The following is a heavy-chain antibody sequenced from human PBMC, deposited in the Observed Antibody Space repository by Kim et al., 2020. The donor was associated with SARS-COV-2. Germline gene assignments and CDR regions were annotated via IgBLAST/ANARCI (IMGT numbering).Heavy chain of an antibody. CDR3: ASSVYSGWFDP. CDR2: IYYSGST. D-gene: IGHD3-16*02. Sequence: SETLSLTCTVSGGSISSYYWSWIRQPPGKGLEWIGYIYYSGSTNYNPSLKSRVTISVDTSKNQFSLKLSSVTAADTAVYYCASSVYSGWFDPWGQGTLVTVSS. V-gene: IGHV4-59*13. J-gene: IGHJ5*02. CDR1: GGSISSYY.